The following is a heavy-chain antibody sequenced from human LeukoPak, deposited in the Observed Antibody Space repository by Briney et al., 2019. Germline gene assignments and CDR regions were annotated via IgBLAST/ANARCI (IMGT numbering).Heavy chain of an antibody. CDR1: GASISSSSYY. CDR2: IYYSGST. V-gene: IGHV4-39*07. D-gene: IGHD3-10*01. Sequence: SETLSLTCTASGASISSSSYYWGWIRQPPGKGLEWIGSIYYSGSTYYNPSLKSRVTISVDTSKNQFSLKLSSVTAADTAVYYWAGARGYFYHMDVWGKGTTVTVSS. CDR3: AGARGYFYHMDV. J-gene: IGHJ6*03.